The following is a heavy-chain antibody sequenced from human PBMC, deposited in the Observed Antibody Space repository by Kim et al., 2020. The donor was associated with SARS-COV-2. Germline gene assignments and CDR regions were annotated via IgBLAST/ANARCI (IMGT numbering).Heavy chain of an antibody. V-gene: IGHV1-18*01. J-gene: IGHJ4*02. CDR2: ISAYNGNT. CDR1: GYTFTSYG. Sequence: ASVKVSCKASGYTFTSYGINWVRQAPGQGLEWMGWISAYNGNTNYAQKLQGRVTMTTDTSTSTAYMELRSLRSDDTAVYYCARVGLTFGGVIVSGGGDYWGQGTLVTVSS. D-gene: IGHD3-16*02. CDR3: ARVGLTFGGVIVSGGGDY.